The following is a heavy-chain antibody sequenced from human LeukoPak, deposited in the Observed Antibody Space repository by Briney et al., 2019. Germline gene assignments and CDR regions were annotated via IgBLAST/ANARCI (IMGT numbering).Heavy chain of an antibody. V-gene: IGHV3-7*01. Sequence: PGGSLRLSCAASGFTVSSNYMSWVRRAPGKGLEWMANINQDGSEKFYVDSVKGRFTISRDNAKNSLYLQMNSLRADDTAVYYCASLGNWGQGTLVTVSS. CDR1: GFTVSSNY. CDR3: ASLGN. D-gene: IGHD1-1*01. CDR2: INQDGSEK. J-gene: IGHJ4*02.